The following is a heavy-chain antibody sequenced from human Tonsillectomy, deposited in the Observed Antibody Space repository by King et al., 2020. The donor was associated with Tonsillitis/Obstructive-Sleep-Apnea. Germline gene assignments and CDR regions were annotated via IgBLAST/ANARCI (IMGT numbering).Heavy chain of an antibody. J-gene: IGHJ6*02. CDR3: ARHPRYHRRSGSPETPMDV. D-gene: IGHD3-10*01. Sequence: VQLVESGAEVKKPGESLRISCKGSGYTFTDYWISWVRQMPGKGLEWMGKVDPTDSYTTYSPSFQGHVTITADKFISTAYLQWSSLKASDTAMYYCARHPRYHRRSGSPETPMDVWGQGTTVTVPS. V-gene: IGHV5-10-1*03. CDR2: VDPTDSYT. CDR1: GYTFTDYW.